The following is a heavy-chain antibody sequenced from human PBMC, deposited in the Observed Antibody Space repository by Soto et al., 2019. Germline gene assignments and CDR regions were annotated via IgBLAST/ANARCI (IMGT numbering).Heavy chain of an antibody. CDR2: IYHSGST. Sequence: QVQLQESGPGLVKPSQTLSLTCTVSGGSISSGNYYWSWLRQHPGKGLEWIGYIYHSGSTYYNPSLQRPVTISVDTSKNQFSLKLSSVTAADTAIYYCAREYDDPFPSNWFDPWGQGTLVTVSS. D-gene: IGHD3-3*01. V-gene: IGHV4-31*01. CDR1: GGSISSGNYY. J-gene: IGHJ5*02. CDR3: AREYDDPFPSNWFDP.